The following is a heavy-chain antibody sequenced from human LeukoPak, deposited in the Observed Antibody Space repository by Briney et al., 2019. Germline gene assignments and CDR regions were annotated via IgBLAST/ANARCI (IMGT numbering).Heavy chain of an antibody. D-gene: IGHD5-24*01. V-gene: IGHV3-7*01. Sequence: GGSLRFSCAASGFTFSRFWMSWVRQAPGKGLEWVANIKQDGSEKYYADSVKGRFTISRDNAKNSLYLQMNSLRAGDTAVYYCAREQMGSFDYWGQGTLVTVSS. CDR3: AREQMGSFDY. J-gene: IGHJ4*02. CDR2: IKQDGSEK. CDR1: GFTFSRFW.